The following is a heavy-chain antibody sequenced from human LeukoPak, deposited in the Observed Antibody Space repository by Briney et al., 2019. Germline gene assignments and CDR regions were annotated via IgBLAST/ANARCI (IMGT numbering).Heavy chain of an antibody. Sequence: SVKVSCKASGGTFSSYAISWVRQAPGQGLEWMGGIIPIFGTANYAQKFQGRVTITTDTSTSTAYMELRSLRSDDTAVYYCARERTGDRLLDYWGQGTLVTVSS. CDR3: ARERTGDRLLDY. J-gene: IGHJ4*02. V-gene: IGHV1-69*05. D-gene: IGHD7-27*01. CDR1: GGTFSSYA. CDR2: IIPIFGTA.